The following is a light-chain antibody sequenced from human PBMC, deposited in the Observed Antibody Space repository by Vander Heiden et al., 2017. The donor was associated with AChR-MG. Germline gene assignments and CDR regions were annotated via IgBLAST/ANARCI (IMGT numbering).Light chain of an antibody. CDR3: QVWDSSSDHVV. V-gene: IGLV3-21*02. J-gene: IGLJ2*01. Sequence: SYVLTQPPAVSVAPGQTARITCGGNNIGSKSVHWYQQKPGQAPVLVVYDDSDRPSGFPERFSGSNSGNTATLTISRVEAGDEADYYCQVWDSSSDHVVFGGGTKLTGL. CDR1: NIGSKS. CDR2: DDS.